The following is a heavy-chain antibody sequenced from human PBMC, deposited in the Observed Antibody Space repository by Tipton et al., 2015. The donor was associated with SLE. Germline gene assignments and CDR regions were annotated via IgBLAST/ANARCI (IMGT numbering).Heavy chain of an antibody. V-gene: IGHV4-59*11. Sequence: TLSLTCTVSGGSISSHYWSWIRQPPGKGLEWIGYIYYSGSTSYNPSLKSRVTISVDTSKKKFSLKLNSVTAADTAVYYCARDDTDGESSGIPGDYWGQGTLVTVSS. CDR3: ARDDTDGESSGIPGDY. CDR2: IYYSGST. J-gene: IGHJ4*02. D-gene: IGHD3-22*01. CDR1: GGSISSHY.